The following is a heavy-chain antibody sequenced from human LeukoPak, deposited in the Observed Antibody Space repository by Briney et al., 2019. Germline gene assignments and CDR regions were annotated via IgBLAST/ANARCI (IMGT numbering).Heavy chain of an antibody. CDR2: IYYSGST. CDR1: GGXISSYY. V-gene: IGHV4-59*08. D-gene: IGHD6-19*01. Sequence: SETLFLTCTVSGGXISSYYCSWIRQPPGKGLEWIGYIYYSGSTNHNPSLKSRVTISVDTSKNQFSLKLSSVTAADTAVYYCARGRATAVTGYFDYWGQGTLVTVSS. J-gene: IGHJ4*02. CDR3: ARGRATAVTGYFDY.